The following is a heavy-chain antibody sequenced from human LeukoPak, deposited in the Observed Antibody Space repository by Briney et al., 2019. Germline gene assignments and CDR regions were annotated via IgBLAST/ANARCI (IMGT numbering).Heavy chain of an antibody. CDR1: GGSISSGGYY. Sequence: KASETLSLTCTVSGGSISSGGYYWSWIRQHPGKGLEWIGYIYYSGSTYYDPSLKSRVTISVDTSKNQFSLKLSSVTAADTAVYYCARAPGFYDFWSGDPGNWFDPWGQGTLVTVSS. CDR3: ARAPGFYDFWSGDPGNWFDP. D-gene: IGHD3-3*01. CDR2: IYYSGST. V-gene: IGHV4-31*03. J-gene: IGHJ5*02.